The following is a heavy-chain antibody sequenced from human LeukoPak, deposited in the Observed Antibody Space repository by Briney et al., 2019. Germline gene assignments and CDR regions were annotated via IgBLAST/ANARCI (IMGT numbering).Heavy chain of an antibody. CDR3: ARGHRNMVATILFEYYFDY. CDR2: IYSGGGT. D-gene: IGHD5-12*01. J-gene: IGHJ4*02. CDR1: GFTVSSNY. Sequence: QTGGSLRLSCAASGFTVSSNYMNWVRQAPGKGLEWVSFIYSGGGTYYVDSVKGRFTISRDNSKNTVYLQMNSLRAEDTAMYYCARGHRNMVATILFEYYFDYWGQGTLVTVSS. V-gene: IGHV3-53*01.